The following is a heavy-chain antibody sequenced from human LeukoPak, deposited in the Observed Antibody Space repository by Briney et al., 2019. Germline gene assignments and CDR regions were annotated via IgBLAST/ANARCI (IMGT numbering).Heavy chain of an antibody. CDR1: GFTFSSYS. V-gene: IGHV3-21*01. Sequence: GGSLRLSCAASGFTFSSYSMNWVRQAPGKGLEWVSSISSSSSYIYYADSVKGRFTISRDNAKNSLYLQMNSLRAEDTAVYYCARASVAAGYYDFWSGYWEVNWFDPWGQGTLVTVSS. CDR2: ISSSSSYI. J-gene: IGHJ5*02. CDR3: ARASVAAGYYDFWSGYWEVNWFDP. D-gene: IGHD3-3*01.